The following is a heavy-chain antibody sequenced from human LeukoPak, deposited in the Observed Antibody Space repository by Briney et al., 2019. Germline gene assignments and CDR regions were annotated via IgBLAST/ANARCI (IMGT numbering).Heavy chain of an antibody. CDR1: GYTFTGYY. V-gene: IGHV1-2*02. J-gene: IGHJ3*02. CDR2: INPNSGGT. CDR3: ARGPLYYDILTGYWGDAFDI. Sequence: ASVKVSCKASGYTFTGYYMHWVRQAPGQGLEWMGWINPNSGGTNYAQKFQGRVTMTRDTSISTAYMELSRLRSDDTAVYYCARGPLYYDILTGYWGDAFDIWGQGTMVTVSS. D-gene: IGHD3-9*01.